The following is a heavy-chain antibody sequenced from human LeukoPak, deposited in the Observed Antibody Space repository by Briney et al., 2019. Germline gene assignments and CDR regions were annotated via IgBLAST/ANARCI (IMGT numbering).Heavy chain of an antibody. V-gene: IGHV3-30*02. CDR3: ANPPGGERATIGGHHYFAF. CDR2: IRYDGSTK. Sequence: GGSLRLSCAASGFTFSRYAMHWVRQAPGKGLEWVAFIRYDGSTKDYADSVKGRFSISRDNSQNTLYVQMNSLRPEDTAVYYCANPPGGERATIGGHHYFAFWGQGALVTVSS. D-gene: IGHD5-24*01. J-gene: IGHJ4*02. CDR1: GFTFSRYA.